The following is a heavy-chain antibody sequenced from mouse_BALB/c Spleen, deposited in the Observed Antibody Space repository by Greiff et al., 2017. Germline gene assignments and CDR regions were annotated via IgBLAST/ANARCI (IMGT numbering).Heavy chain of an antibody. CDR3: ARPYYYGSSYGY. Sequence: VQLVESGAELAKPGASVKMSCKASGYTFTSYWMHWVKQRPGQGLEWIGYINPSTGYTEYNQKFKDKATLTADKSSSTAYMQLSSLTSEDSAVYYCARPYYYGSSYGYWGQGTTLTVSS. CDR2: INPSTGYT. CDR1: GYTFTSYW. D-gene: IGHD1-1*01. V-gene: IGHV1-7*01. J-gene: IGHJ2*01.